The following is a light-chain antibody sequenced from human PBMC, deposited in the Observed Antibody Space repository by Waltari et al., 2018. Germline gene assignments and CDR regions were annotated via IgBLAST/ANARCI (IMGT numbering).Light chain of an antibody. CDR3: QQYASSPYT. V-gene: IGKV3-20*01. J-gene: IGKJ2*01. CDR1: QSVTSTY. Sequence: EIVLTQSPGTLSLSQGDRATLSCMASQSVTSTYLAWYQQKPGQAPRLLIYGTSSKATGIPDRFSGSGSGTDFTLTISRLEPDDFAVYYCQQYASSPYTFGQGTKLEIK. CDR2: GTS.